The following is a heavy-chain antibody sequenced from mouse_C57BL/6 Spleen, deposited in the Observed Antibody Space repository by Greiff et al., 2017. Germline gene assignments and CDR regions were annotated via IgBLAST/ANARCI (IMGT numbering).Heavy chain of an antibody. Sequence: VQLQQPGAELVRPGSSVTLSCKASGYTFTSYWMHWVKRRPIQGLEWIGNIDPSDSETHYNQQFKDKATLTVDKSSSTAYMQLSSLTSEDSAVYYCAREDYGSSYGFAYWGQGTLVTVSA. CDR2: IDPSDSET. CDR1: GYTFTSYW. CDR3: AREDYGSSYGFAY. D-gene: IGHD1-1*01. J-gene: IGHJ3*01. V-gene: IGHV1-52*01.